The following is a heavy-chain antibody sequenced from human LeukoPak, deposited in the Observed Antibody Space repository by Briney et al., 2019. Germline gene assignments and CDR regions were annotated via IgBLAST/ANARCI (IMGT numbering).Heavy chain of an antibody. V-gene: IGHV3-23*01. CDR3: ASRDGYNLGAFDI. CDR2: ISGSGGST. CDR1: GFTFSSYG. D-gene: IGHD5-24*01. J-gene: IGHJ3*02. Sequence: GGSLRLSCAASGFTFSSYGMSWVRQAPGKGLEWVSAISGSGGSTYYADSVKGRFTISGDNSKNTLYLQMNSLRAEDTAVYYCASRDGYNLGAFDIWGQGTMVTVSS.